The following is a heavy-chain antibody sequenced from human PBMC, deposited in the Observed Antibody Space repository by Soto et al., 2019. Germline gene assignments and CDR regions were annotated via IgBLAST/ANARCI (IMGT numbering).Heavy chain of an antibody. CDR2: IYHSGST. Sequence: QPPGKGLEWIGEIYHSGSTNYNPSPKSRVTISVDKSKNQFSLKLSSVTAADTAVYYCASRIPMILPPPYFDYWGQGTLVTVS. V-gene: IGHV4-4*02. D-gene: IGHD3-22*01. J-gene: IGHJ4*02. CDR3: ASRIPMILPPPYFDY.